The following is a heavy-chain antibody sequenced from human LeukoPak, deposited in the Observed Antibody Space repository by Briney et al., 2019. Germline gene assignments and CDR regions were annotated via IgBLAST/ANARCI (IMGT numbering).Heavy chain of an antibody. CDR2: TYYRSKWYN. V-gene: IGHV6-1*01. D-gene: IGHD2-2*01. CDR1: GDSVSSNSAA. Sequence: SQTLSLTCAISGDSVSSNSAAWNWIRQSPSRVLEWLGRTYYRSKWYNDYAVSVKSRITINPDTSKNQFSLQLNSVTPEDTAVYYCARAPGRYCSSTSCPYYYYYGMDVWGQGTTVTVSS. J-gene: IGHJ6*02. CDR3: ARAPGRYCSSTSCPYYYYYGMDV.